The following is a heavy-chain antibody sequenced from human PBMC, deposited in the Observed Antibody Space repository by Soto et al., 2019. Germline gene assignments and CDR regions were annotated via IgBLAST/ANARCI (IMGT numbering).Heavy chain of an antibody. D-gene: IGHD3-22*01. Sequence: ASVKVSCKASGYTFTTYAMHWVRQAPGQRLEWMGWINVGNGDTKYSQKFQGRVTITRDTSASTAHMELSSLRSEDTAVYYCACDSSGYLDYRGQGTLVTVS. J-gene: IGHJ4*02. V-gene: IGHV1-3*01. CDR1: GYTFTTYA. CDR2: INVGNGDT. CDR3: ACDSSGYLDY.